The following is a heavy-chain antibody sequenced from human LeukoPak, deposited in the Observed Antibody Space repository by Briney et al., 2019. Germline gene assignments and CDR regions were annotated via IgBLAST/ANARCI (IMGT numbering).Heavy chain of an antibody. CDR2: IIPIFGTA. CDR3: ARSDLGWLRSSRNWFDP. J-gene: IGHJ5*02. D-gene: IGHD5-12*01. Sequence: ASVKVSCKASGGTFSSYAISWVRQAPGQGLEWMGGIIPIFGTANYAQKFPGRVTITTDESTSTAYMELSSLRSEDTAVYYCARSDLGWLRSSRNWFDPWGQGTLVTVSS. V-gene: IGHV1-69*05. CDR1: GGTFSSYA.